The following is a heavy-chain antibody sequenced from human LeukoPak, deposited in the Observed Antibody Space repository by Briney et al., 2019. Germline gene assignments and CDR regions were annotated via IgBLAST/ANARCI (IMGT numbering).Heavy chain of an antibody. CDR1: GYTFTGYY. CDR3: ARDRIAAAGITYYYYGMDV. D-gene: IGHD6-13*01. CDR2: INPNSGGT. Sequence: ASVKVSCKASGYTFTGYYMHWARQAPGQGLEWMGWINPNSGGTNYAQKFQGRVTMTRDTSISTAYMELSRLRSDDTAVYYCARDRIAAAGITYYYYGMDVWGQGTTVTVSS. J-gene: IGHJ6*02. V-gene: IGHV1-2*02.